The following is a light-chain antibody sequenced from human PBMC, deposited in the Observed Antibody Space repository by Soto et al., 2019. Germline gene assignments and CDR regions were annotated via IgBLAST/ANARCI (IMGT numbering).Light chain of an antibody. Sequence: MLTQSPATLSVCPGERATVCCRASQTVGINLAWYQKKLGQAPRLLIYGASTRATGIPARFSGSGSATEFTLTISNLQSEDFVVYYCQQYNNWPSTFGQGTKVDI. J-gene: IGKJ1*01. CDR3: QQYNNWPST. V-gene: IGKV3-15*01. CDR1: QTVGIN. CDR2: GAS.